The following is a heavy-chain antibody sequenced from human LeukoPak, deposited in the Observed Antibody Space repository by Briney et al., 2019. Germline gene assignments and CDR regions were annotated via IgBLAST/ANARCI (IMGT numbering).Heavy chain of an antibody. V-gene: IGHV4-34*01. CDR2: INHSGST. J-gene: IGHJ4*02. CDR3: ARGEGDWNYPEPFDY. CDR1: GGSFSGYY. D-gene: IGHD1-7*01. Sequence: SETLSLTCAVYGGSFSGYYWSWIRQPPGKGLEWIGEINHSGSTNYNPSLKSRVTISVDTSKNQFSLKLSSVTAADTAVYYCARGEGDWNYPEPFDYWGQGTLVTVSS.